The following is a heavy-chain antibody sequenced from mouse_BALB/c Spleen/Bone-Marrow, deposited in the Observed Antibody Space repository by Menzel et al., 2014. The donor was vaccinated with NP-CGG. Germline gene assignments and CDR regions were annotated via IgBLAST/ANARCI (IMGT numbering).Heavy chain of an antibody. J-gene: IGHJ3*01. D-gene: IGHD2-14*01. CDR1: GFNIKDTY. Sequence: EVQVVESGAELVKPGASVKLSCTASGFNIKDTYMHWVKQRPEQGLEWIGRIDPANGNTKYDPKFQGKATIIADTSSNTAYLQLSSLTSEDTAVYYCARGYDEGFAYWGQGTLVTVSA. V-gene: IGHV14-3*02. CDR2: IDPANGNT. CDR3: ARGYDEGFAY.